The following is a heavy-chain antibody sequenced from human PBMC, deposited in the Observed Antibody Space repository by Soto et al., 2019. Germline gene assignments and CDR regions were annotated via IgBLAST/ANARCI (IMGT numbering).Heavy chain of an antibody. J-gene: IGHJ4*02. V-gene: IGHV3-23*01. CDR2: VSGSGGNT. CDR1: GFTFSNYA. Sequence: VQLLESGGGLVQPGGSLRLSCEASGFTFSNYAMSWVRQAPGKGLEWVSAVSGSGGNTYYADSVQGRFTISRDNSKNMLNLQMNSLSAEDTAVYYCAKLNLFVSAAAGRGPFDYWGQGTLVTVSS. CDR3: AKLNLFVSAAAGRGPFDY. D-gene: IGHD6-13*01.